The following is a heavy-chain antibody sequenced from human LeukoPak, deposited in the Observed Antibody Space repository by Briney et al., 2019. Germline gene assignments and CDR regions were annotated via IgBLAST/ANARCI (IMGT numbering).Heavy chain of an antibody. Sequence: GGSLRLSCAASGFTFSSYSMNWVRQAPGKGLEWDSSISSSSSYIYYADSVKGRFTISRDNAKNSLYLQMNSLRAEDTAVYYCARDDYYDILTGLPGLDYWGQGTLVTVSS. CDR1: GFTFSSYS. CDR3: ARDDYYDILTGLPGLDY. CDR2: ISSSSSYI. D-gene: IGHD3-9*01. J-gene: IGHJ4*02. V-gene: IGHV3-21*01.